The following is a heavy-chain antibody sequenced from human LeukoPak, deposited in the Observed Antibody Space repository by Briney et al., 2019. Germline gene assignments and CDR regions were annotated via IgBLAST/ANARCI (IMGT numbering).Heavy chain of an antibody. CDR2: ISGSGDRT. V-gene: IGHV3-23*01. Sequence: GGSLELSCAASGFTFSPFTNFAMSWVRQAPGEGLECVSVISGSGDRTYYADSVKGRFTISRDNSKKKVDLQMNSLRADDTAVYFCAKGHSDFGAGFDGWGQGTLVTVSS. J-gene: IGHJ4*02. CDR1: GFTFSPFTNFA. D-gene: IGHD4-17*01. CDR3: AKGHSDFGAGFDG.